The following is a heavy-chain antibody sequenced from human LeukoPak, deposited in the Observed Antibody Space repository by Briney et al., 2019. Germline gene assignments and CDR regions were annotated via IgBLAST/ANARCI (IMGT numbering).Heavy chain of an antibody. CDR1: GYTFTNYY. V-gene: IGHV1-46*01. Sequence: ASVKVSCKASGYTFTNYYMHWVRQAPGQGLEWMGMINPSGGSTSYAQKFQGRVTVTSDTSTSTVYMELSSLKSEDTAVYYCARDRGQLWFPDSWGQGTLVTVSS. J-gene: IGHJ4*02. CDR3: ARDRGQLWFPDS. CDR2: INPSGGST. D-gene: IGHD3-10*01.